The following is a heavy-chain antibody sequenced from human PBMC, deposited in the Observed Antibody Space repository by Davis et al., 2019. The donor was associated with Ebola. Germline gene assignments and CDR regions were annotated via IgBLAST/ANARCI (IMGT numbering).Heavy chain of an antibody. Sequence: GGSLRLSCKGSGYSFTSYWIGWVRQMPGKGLEWMGIIYPGDSDTRYSPSFQGQVTISADQSISTAYLQWSSLKASDTAMYYCARQTQYCSGGSCYLGWFDPWGQGTLVTVSS. CDR1: GYSFTSYW. J-gene: IGHJ5*02. CDR2: IYPGDSDT. D-gene: IGHD2-15*01. CDR3: ARQTQYCSGGSCYLGWFDP. V-gene: IGHV5-51*01.